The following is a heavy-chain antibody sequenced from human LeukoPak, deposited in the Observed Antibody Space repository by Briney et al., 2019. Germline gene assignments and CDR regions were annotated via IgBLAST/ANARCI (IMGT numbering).Heavy chain of an antibody. Sequence: EASVKVSCKVSGYTLTELSMHWVRQAPGKGLEWMGGFDPEDGETIYAQKFQGRVTMTEDTSTDTAYMELSSLRSEDTAVYYCASAYYGSGSYPFDYWGQGTLVTVSS. CDR1: GYTLTELS. J-gene: IGHJ4*02. CDR3: ASAYYGSGSYPFDY. CDR2: FDPEDGET. V-gene: IGHV1-24*01. D-gene: IGHD3-10*01.